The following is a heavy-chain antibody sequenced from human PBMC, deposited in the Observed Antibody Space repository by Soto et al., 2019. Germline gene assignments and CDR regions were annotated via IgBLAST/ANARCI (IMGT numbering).Heavy chain of an antibody. V-gene: IGHV3-23*01. CDR3: AKDPAITVTTNWFDP. Sequence: GGSLRLSCAASGFTFSSYAMSWVRQAPGKGLEWVSAISGSGGSTYYADSVKGRFTISRDNSKNTLYLQMNSLRAEDTAVYYCAKDPAITVTTNWFDPWGQGTLVTVSS. CDR2: ISGSGGST. D-gene: IGHD4-17*01. J-gene: IGHJ5*02. CDR1: GFTFSSYA.